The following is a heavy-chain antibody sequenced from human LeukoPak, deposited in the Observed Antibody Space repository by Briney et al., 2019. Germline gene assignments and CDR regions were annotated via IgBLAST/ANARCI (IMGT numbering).Heavy chain of an antibody. CDR2: ISSSSSTI. Sequence: PGGSLRLSCAASGFTFSSYSMNWVRQAPGKGLEWVSYISSSSSTIYYADSVKGRFTISRDNAKNSLYLQMNSLRAEDTAVYYCARGLGYANYDFWSGYLEDRSQPNAFDIWGQGTMVTVSS. CDR1: GFTFSSYS. D-gene: IGHD3-3*01. J-gene: IGHJ3*02. V-gene: IGHV3-48*01. CDR3: ARGLGYANYDFWSGYLEDRSQPNAFDI.